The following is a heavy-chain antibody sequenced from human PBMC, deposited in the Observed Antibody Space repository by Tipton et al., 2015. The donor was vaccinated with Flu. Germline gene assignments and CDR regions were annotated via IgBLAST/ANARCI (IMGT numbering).Heavy chain of an antibody. V-gene: IGHV1-2*02. D-gene: IGHD1-26*01. Sequence: QLVQSGPEVKKSGASVKVSCKAPRYTVTGYYIQWVRQAPGQGLEWMGWINPKSGGTNYAQEFQDRVAMTRDTSISTAYMELSRLRSDDTAVYYCVLSGKYPWWYFDLWGRGTLVTVSS. J-gene: IGHJ2*01. CDR2: INPKSGGT. CDR3: VLSGKYPWWYFDL. CDR1: RYTVTGYY.